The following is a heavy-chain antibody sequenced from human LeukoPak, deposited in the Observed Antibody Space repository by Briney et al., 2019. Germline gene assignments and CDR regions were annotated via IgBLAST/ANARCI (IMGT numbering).Heavy chain of an antibody. Sequence: GGSLRLSCAASGFTFSSNWMHWVRQGPGKGLVWVSRINPDGSRTDYAESVKGRFTISRDNAKNTLYLQVNSLRAEDTAMYYCARNILFAFDIWGQGTMVTVSS. CDR2: INPDGSRT. CDR1: GFTFSSNW. J-gene: IGHJ3*02. CDR3: ARNILFAFDI. V-gene: IGHV3-74*01.